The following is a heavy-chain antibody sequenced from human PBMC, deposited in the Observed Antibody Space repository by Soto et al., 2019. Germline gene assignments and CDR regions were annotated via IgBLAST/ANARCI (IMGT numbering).Heavy chain of an antibody. Sequence: VQLQESGPGLVKASGTLSLTCAVSSGSISSGDWWSWVRQPPGKGLEWIGEIHLNGNTNYNPSLKSRVTISVDRSKNQFSLRLSSVTVADTAIYYCTNNGWYSLDFWGQGILVIVSS. CDR3: TNNGWYSLDF. D-gene: IGHD6-19*01. V-gene: IGHV4-4*02. J-gene: IGHJ4*02. CDR2: IHLNGNT. CDR1: SGSISSGDW.